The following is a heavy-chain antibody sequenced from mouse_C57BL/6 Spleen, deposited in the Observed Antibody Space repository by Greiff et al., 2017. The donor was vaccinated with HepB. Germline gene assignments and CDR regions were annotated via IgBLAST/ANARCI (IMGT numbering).Heavy chain of an antibody. V-gene: IGHV1-42*01. CDR1: GYSFTGYY. Sequence: EVQLQQPGPELVKPGASVKLSCKASGYSFTGYYMHWVKQRPEKSLEWIGVINPSTGGTTYNQKFKAKATLTVDKSSSTAYMQLKSLTSEDSAVYYRARAGTGDYFGCWGQGTTLTVSS. CDR2: INPSTGGT. CDR3: ARAGTGDYFGC. D-gene: IGHD4-1*01. J-gene: IGHJ2*01.